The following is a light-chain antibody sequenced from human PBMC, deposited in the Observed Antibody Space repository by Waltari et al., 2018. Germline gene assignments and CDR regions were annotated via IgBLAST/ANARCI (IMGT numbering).Light chain of an antibody. J-gene: IGKJ4*01. CDR2: GAS. V-gene: IGKV3-15*01. CDR3: QQYNDWPPLT. Sequence: CRASQRVSSFRAWYQQKPGQAPRLLIYGASTRATGIPARFSGSGSGTEFTLTISSLQSEDFAVYYCQQYNDWPPLTFGGGTKVEIK. CDR1: QRVSSF.